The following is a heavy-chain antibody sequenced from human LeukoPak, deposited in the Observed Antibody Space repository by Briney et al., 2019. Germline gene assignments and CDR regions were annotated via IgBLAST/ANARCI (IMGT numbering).Heavy chain of an antibody. CDR3: ATSGSTIVVVVAASLGLAFDI. CDR2: FDPEDGET. Sequence: ASVKVSCKVSGYTLTELSMHWVRQAPGKGLEWMGGFDPEDGETIYAQKFQGRVTMTEDTSTDTAYMELSSQRSEDTAVYYCATSGSTIVVVVAASLGLAFDIWGQGTMVTVSS. D-gene: IGHD2-15*01. J-gene: IGHJ3*02. V-gene: IGHV1-24*01. CDR1: GYTLTELS.